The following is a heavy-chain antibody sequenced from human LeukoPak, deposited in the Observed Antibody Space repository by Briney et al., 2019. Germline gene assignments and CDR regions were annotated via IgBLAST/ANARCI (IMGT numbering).Heavy chain of an antibody. J-gene: IGHJ4*02. D-gene: IGHD3-9*01. Sequence: PSETLSLTCTVSGGSISSSTYYWAWIRQPPGKGLEWIGSINYSGTTYYNPPLKSRVSISVDRLRNQFSLRLSSVTAADTAVYYCASIHYDILTTFYATFDYWGQGTLVTVSS. CDR2: INYSGTT. V-gene: IGHV4-39*01. CDR3: ASIHYDILTTFYATFDY. CDR1: GGSISSSTYY.